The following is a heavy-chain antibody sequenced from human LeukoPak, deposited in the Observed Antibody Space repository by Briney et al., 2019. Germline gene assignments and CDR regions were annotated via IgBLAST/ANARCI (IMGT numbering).Heavy chain of an antibody. D-gene: IGHD4-17*01. CDR2: IKQDGSEK. J-gene: IGHJ4*02. Sequence: HSGGSLRLSCAASGFTFSSYWMSWVRQAPGKGLEWVANIKQDGSEKYYVDSVKGRFTISRDNAKNSLYLQMNSLRAEDTALYYCAKGYGDYSPPDYWGQGTLVTVSS. CDR1: GFTFSSYW. CDR3: AKGYGDYSPPDY. V-gene: IGHV3-7*03.